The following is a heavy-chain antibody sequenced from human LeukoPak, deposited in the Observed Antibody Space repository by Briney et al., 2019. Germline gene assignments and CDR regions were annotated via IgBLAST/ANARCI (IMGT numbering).Heavy chain of an antibody. J-gene: IGHJ6*03. D-gene: IGHD3-3*01. CDR1: GYTFTSYG. Sequence: ASVKVSCKASGYTFTSYGISWVRQAPGQGLEWMGWISAYNGNTNYAQKLQGRVTMTTDTSTSTAYMELRSLRSDDTAVYYCARAGDDIWSGYGLYYMDVWGKGTTVTVSS. V-gene: IGHV1-18*01. CDR2: ISAYNGNT. CDR3: ARAGDDIWSGYGLYYMDV.